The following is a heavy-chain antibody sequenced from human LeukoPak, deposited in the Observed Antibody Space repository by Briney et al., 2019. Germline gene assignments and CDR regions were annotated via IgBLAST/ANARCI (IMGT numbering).Heavy chain of an antibody. CDR1: GGSISSGGYY. CDR3: ARVRLLWFGELMIDY. CDR2: IYYSGST. Sequence: SQTLSLTCTVSGGSISSGGYYWSWIRQHPGKGLEWIGYIYYSGSTYYNPSLKSRVTISVDTSKNQFSLKLSSVTAADTAVYYCARVRLLWFGELMIDYWGQGTLVTASS. D-gene: IGHD3-10*01. V-gene: IGHV4-31*03. J-gene: IGHJ4*02.